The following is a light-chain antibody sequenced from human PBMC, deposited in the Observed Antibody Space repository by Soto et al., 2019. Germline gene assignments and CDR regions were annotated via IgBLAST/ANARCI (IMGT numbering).Light chain of an antibody. V-gene: IGLV1-40*01. CDR2: GNS. CDR1: SSNIGAGYD. J-gene: IGLJ1*01. Sequence: QSVLAQPPSVSGAPGQRVTISCTGSSSNIGAGYDVHWYQQLPGTAPKLLIYGNSNRPSGVPDRFSGSKSGTSASLAITGLQAEDEADYYCQSYDGSLRGFVFGTGTKVT. CDR3: QSYDGSLRGFV.